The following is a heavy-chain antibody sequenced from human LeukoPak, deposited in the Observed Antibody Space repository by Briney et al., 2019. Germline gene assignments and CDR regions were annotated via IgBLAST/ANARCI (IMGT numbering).Heavy chain of an antibody. V-gene: IGHV3-7*01. CDR3: ARDYDYYSGHNLAAYDT. CDR1: GFTFSDYW. CDR2: INRDGSAS. Sequence: GGSLRLSCAASGFTFSDYWMTWVRQAPGRGLEWVANINRDGSASSYVDSVKGRFTVSRDNAKNSLYLQMNSLRLEDTAVYYCARDYDYYSGHNLAAYDTCGQGTAVIVSS. D-gene: IGHD2-15*01. J-gene: IGHJ3*02.